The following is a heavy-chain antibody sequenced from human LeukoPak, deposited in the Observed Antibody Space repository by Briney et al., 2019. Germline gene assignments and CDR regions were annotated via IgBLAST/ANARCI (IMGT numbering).Heavy chain of an antibody. CDR1: GGSFSGYY. D-gene: IGHD6-13*01. J-gene: IGHJ4*02. Sequence: SETLSLTCAVYGGSFSGYYWSWLRQPPGNGLEWIGEVNNSGSTNYNPSLKSRVTISVDTSKNQFSLKLSSVTAADTPVYYCARGPPGAAAGLFFAYWGQGTLVTVPS. CDR3: ARGPPGAAAGLFFAY. V-gene: IGHV4-34*01. CDR2: VNNSGST.